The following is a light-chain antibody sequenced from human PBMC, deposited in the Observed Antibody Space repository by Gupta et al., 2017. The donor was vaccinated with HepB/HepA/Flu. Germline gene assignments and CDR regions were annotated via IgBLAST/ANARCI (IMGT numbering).Light chain of an antibody. J-gene: IGKJ1*01. Sequence: DIQMTQSPSALSASVGDRVTITCRASQSISSYLNWYQQKPGKAPKFLIYVASSLQSGVPSRFSGSGSGKDFTLTISSLQPEDFATYFCQQSDITPWTFGQGTKVEIK. CDR3: QQSDITPWT. CDR1: QSISSY. CDR2: VAS. V-gene: IGKV1-39*01.